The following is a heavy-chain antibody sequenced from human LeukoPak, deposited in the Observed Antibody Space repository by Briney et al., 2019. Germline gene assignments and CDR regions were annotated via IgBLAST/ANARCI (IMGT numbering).Heavy chain of an antibody. CDR3: ARDGVPAARLPGGGDY. D-gene: IGHD2-2*01. CDR2: IRYDGSNK. CDR1: GFTFSSYG. V-gene: IGHV3-30*02. J-gene: IGHJ4*02. Sequence: GGSLRLSCAASGFTFSSYGMHWVRQAPGKGLEWVAFIRYDGSNKYYADSVKGRFTISRDNSKDTLYLQMNSLRAEDTAVYYCARDGVPAARLPGGGDYWGQGTLVTVSS.